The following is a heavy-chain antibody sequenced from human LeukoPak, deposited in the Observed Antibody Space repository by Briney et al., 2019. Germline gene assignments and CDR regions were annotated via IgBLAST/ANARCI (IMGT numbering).Heavy chain of an antibody. Sequence: ASVKVSCKASGYTFTSYGISWVRQAPGQGLEWMGWISAYNGNTNYEQKLQGRVTMTTDTSTSTAYMELRSLRSDDTAVYYCARVSMVRGVIRYNWFDPWGQGALVTVSS. D-gene: IGHD3-10*01. J-gene: IGHJ5*02. CDR1: GYTFTSYG. CDR3: ARVSMVRGVIRYNWFDP. CDR2: ISAYNGNT. V-gene: IGHV1-18*04.